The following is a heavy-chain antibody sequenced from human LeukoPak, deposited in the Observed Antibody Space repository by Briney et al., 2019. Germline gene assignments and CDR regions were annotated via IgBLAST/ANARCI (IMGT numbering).Heavy chain of an antibody. CDR3: AGGDDYGGNSIPN. Sequence: PSETLFLTCTVSGGSISSYYWSWIRQPAGKGLEWIGRIYTSGSTNYNPSLKSRVTMSVDTSKNQFSLKLSSVTATDTAVYYCAGGDDYGGNSIPNWGQGTLVTVSS. D-gene: IGHD4-23*01. CDR2: IYTSGST. CDR1: GGSISSYY. J-gene: IGHJ4*02. V-gene: IGHV4-4*07.